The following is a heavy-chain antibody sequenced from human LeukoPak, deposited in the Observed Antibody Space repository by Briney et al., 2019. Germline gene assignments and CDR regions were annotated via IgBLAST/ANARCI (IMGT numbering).Heavy chain of an antibody. CDR1: GDSISRYY. J-gene: IGHJ6*03. CDR3: ARYDHAPSYYYYYMDV. CDR2: YYGGRT. Sequence: PSETLSLTCTVSGDSISRYYWSWIRQSPGKGLEWIGYYGGRTTYNPSLKSRVTMSVDTSKNQFSLKLTSVTAADTAVYYRARYDHAPSYYYYYMDVWGKGTTVTVPS. D-gene: IGHD1-14*01. V-gene: IGHV4-59*01.